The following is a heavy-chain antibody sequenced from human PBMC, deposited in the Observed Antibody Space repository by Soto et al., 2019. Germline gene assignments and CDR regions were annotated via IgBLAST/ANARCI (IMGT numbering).Heavy chain of an antibody. Sequence: EVQLLESGGGLVQPGGSLRLSCAASGFTFSSYAMSWVRQAPGKGLEWVSAISGSGGSTYYADSVKGRFTISRDNSKNTPYLQMNSLRAEDTAVYYCATGITMIVVVISDYWGQGTLVTVSS. V-gene: IGHV3-23*01. J-gene: IGHJ4*02. CDR3: ATGITMIVVVISDY. CDR2: ISGSGGST. CDR1: GFTFSSYA. D-gene: IGHD3-22*01.